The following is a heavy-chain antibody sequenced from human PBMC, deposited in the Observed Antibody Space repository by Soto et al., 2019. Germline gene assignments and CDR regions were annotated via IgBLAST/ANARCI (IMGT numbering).Heavy chain of an antibody. V-gene: IGHV1-69*13. CDR1: GGTFSSYA. J-gene: IGHJ5*02. CDR2: IIPIFGTA. D-gene: IGHD3-22*01. Sequence: GASVKVSCKASGGTFSSYAISWVRQAPGQGLEWMGGIIPIFGTANYAQKFQGRVTITADESTSTAYMELSSLRSEDTAVYYCATSRGSGFYVSIVYYYLDRCPGSWATGTVAPVS. CDR3: ATSRGSGFYVSIVYYYLDRCPGS.